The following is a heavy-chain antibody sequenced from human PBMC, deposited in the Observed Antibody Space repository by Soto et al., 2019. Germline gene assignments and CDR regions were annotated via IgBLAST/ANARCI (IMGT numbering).Heavy chain of an antibody. CDR2: ISSSSSTI. V-gene: IGHV3-48*02. D-gene: IGHD3-16*02. CDR1: GFTFSSYS. J-gene: IGHJ2*01. CDR3: ARDPTHDVWGSYRPESYWYFDF. Sequence: EVQLVESGGGLVQPGGSLRLSCAASGFTFSSYSMNWVRQAPGKGLEWVSYISSSSSTIYYADSVKGRFTISRDNAKNSLYLQMNSLRDEDTAVYYCARDPTHDVWGSYRPESYWYFDFWGRGTLVTVSS.